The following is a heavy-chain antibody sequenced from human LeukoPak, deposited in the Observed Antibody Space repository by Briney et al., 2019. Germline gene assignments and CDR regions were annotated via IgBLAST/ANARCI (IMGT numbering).Heavy chain of an antibody. J-gene: IGHJ4*02. CDR1: GYTFTGYY. D-gene: IGHD6-13*01. Sequence: ASVKVSCKASGYTFTGYYMHWVRQAPGQGLEWMGWINPNSGGTNYAQKFQGRVTMTRDTSITTAYMEVSRLTSDDTAVYYCARVGYSSSWDMVGVHFDYWGQGTLVTVSS. CDR2: INPNSGGT. V-gene: IGHV1-2*02. CDR3: ARVGYSSSWDMVGVHFDY.